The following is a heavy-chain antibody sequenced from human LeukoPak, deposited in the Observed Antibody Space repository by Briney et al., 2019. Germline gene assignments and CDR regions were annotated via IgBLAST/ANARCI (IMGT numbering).Heavy chain of an antibody. CDR2: ISYDGRNK. J-gene: IGHJ4*02. CDR1: GFTFSSYA. V-gene: IGHV3-30*04. CDR3: ARESEALDY. Sequence: GGFLRLSCAASGFTFSSYAMHWVRQAPGKGLEWVAVISYDGRNKYYADSVKGRFTISRDNSKNTLYLQMNSLRAEDTAVYYCARESEALDYWGQGTLVTVSS.